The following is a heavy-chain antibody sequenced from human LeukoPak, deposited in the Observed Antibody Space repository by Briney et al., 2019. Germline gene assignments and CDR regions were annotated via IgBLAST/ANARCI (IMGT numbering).Heavy chain of an antibody. Sequence: SETLSLTCTVSGDSITSYYWSWIRQPPGKGLEWIGYIYYTGSTNHNPSLKSRLTISIDTSKNQFSLRLTSVTAADTALYYCARLDYDSSVYSPYNWFDPWGQGILVTVSS. CDR3: ARLDYDSSVYSPYNWFDP. D-gene: IGHD3-22*01. J-gene: IGHJ5*02. V-gene: IGHV4-59*01. CDR2: IYYTGST. CDR1: GDSITSYY.